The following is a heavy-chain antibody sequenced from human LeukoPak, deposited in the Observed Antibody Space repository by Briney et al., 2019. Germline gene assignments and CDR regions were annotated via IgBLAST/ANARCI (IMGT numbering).Heavy chain of an antibody. J-gene: IGHJ4*02. Sequence: SETLSLTCTVSGYSISSGYYWGWIRQPPGKGLEWIGSIYHSGSTYYNPSLKSRVTISVDTSKNQFSLKQNSVTAADTAVYYCARSLSSGWFPFDYWGQGTLVTVSS. CDR2: IYHSGST. CDR3: ARSLSSGWFPFDY. CDR1: GYSISSGYY. D-gene: IGHD6-19*01. V-gene: IGHV4-38-2*02.